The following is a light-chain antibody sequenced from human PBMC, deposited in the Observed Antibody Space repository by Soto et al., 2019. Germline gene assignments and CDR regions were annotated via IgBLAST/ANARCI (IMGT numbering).Light chain of an antibody. J-gene: IGKJ5*01. CDR1: QSVSSN. V-gene: IGKV3-11*01. CDR3: QQRSNWPPA. Sequence: EIVMTQSPATLSVSPGERATLSCRASQSVSSNLAWYQQKPGQAPRLLMFRTSSRATGIPARFSGSGSGTDFTLTISSLEPEDFAVYYCQQRSNWPPAFGQGTRLEIK. CDR2: RTS.